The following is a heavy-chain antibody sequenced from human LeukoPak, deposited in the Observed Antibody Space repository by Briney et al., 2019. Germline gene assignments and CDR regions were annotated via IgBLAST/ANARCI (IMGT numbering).Heavy chain of an antibody. V-gene: IGHV1-2*02. CDR2: INPNSGGT. Sequence: ASVTVSCTASGYTFTGYYMHWVRQTPGQGLEWMGWINPNSGGTNYAQKFQGRVTMTRDTSISTAYMELSRLRSDDTAVYYCARDEEQWLATPDYWGQGTLVTVSS. J-gene: IGHJ4*02. CDR3: ARDEEQWLATPDY. CDR1: GYTFTGYY. D-gene: IGHD6-19*01.